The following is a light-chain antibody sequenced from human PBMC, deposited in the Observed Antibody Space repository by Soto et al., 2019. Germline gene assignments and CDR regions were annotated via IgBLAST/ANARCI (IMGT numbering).Light chain of an antibody. V-gene: IGLV2-14*01. CDR3: SAYTARSTLV. CDR2: EVR. CDR1: MRDVGAYNL. J-gene: IGLJ3*02. Sequence: QSALTQPASVSGSAGQSITISCSGTMRDVGAYNLVSWYQQHPGTASKLIIYEVRNRPSGISSRFSGSRSGNTASLTISGLQPEDEGDYYCSAYTARSTLVFGRGTKVTVL.